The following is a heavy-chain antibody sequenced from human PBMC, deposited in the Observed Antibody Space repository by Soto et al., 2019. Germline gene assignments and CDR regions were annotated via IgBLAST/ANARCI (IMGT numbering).Heavy chain of an antibody. CDR2: IYYNGST. Sequence: SETLSLTCTVSGGSISSYCWSWIRQSPGKGLEWVGLIYYNGSTKTYYNPSLKSRVTISVDTSKTQFSLKLSSVTAADTAVYYSARDYYYDSCGHDGADYYGLDVWGQGTMVTVSS. J-gene: IGHJ6*02. D-gene: IGHD3-22*01. CDR3: ARDYYYDSCGHDGADYYGLDV. V-gene: IGHV4-59*01. CDR1: GGSISSYC.